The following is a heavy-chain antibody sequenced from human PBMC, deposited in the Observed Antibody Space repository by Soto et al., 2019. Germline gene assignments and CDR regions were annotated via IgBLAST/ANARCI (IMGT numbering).Heavy chain of an antibody. D-gene: IGHD6-13*01. CDR1: GFTFDDYA. CDR3: AKEPSIAEAGDGEFDP. CDR2: ISWNSGSI. J-gene: IGHJ5*02. Sequence: EVQLVESGGGVVQPGRSLRHSCAASGFTFDDYAMHWVQQDPGKALEWISGISWNSGSIGYADSVKGRFTISRDNAKNSLYLQMNSLRAEDTALYYCAKEPSIAEAGDGEFDPWGQGTLVTVSS. V-gene: IGHV3-9*01.